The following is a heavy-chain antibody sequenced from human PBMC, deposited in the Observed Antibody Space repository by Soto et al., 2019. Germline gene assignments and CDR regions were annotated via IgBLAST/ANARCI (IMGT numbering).Heavy chain of an antibody. J-gene: IGHJ4*02. Sequence: QITLKESGPTLVKPTQTLTLTCSFSGFSLSTSGAGVAWIRQPPGKALEWLALIYWDDDKTYSPSLKTRLTITKDTSKNEVVLTMTNMDPVDTATYYCAHRRNYGDYSDYWGQGTLVTVSS. D-gene: IGHD4-17*01. CDR3: AHRRNYGDYSDY. V-gene: IGHV2-5*02. CDR1: GFSLSTSGAG. CDR2: IYWDDDK.